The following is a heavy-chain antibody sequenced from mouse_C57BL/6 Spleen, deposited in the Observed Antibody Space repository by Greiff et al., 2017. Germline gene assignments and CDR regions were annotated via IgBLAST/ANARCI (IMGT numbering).Heavy chain of an antibody. V-gene: IGHV1-76*01. D-gene: IGHD1-1*01. CDR3: ARHYYGSSYWFAY. J-gene: IGHJ3*01. CDR2: IYPGSGNT. CDR1: GYTFTDYY. Sequence: VQLQQSGAELVRPGASVKLSCKASGYTFTDYYINWVKQRPGQGLEWIARIYPGSGNTYYNEKFKGKATLTAETSSSSAYMQLSSLTSEYSAVYFWARHYYGSSYWFAYWGQGTLVTVSA.